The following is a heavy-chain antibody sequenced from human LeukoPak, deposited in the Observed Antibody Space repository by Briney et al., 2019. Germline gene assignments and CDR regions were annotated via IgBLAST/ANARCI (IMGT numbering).Heavy chain of an antibody. CDR1: GVSISSSSSY. CDR3: ARHRGIVAAASFDY. J-gene: IGHJ4*02. Sequence: PSETLSLTCTVSGVSISSSSSYWGWIRQPPGKGLEWIGTIYYSGTTHYNPSLKSRVTISVDTSKNQLSLKLSSVTAADTAAYYCARHRGIVAAASFDYWGQGTLVTVSS. V-gene: IGHV4-39*01. CDR2: IYYSGTT. D-gene: IGHD6-13*01.